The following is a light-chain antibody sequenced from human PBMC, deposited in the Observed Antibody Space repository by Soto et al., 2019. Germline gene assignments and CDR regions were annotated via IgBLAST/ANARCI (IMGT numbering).Light chain of an antibody. CDR2: DVT. Sequence: QSVLTQPRSVSGSHGQSVTISCTGTSSYVGTYYYVSWYQQYPGKAPKLMIYDVTKRPSGVPDRFSGSKSGNTASLTISGLQAEDEADYYCCSHAGSHVVFGGGTKLTVL. CDR3: CSHAGSHVV. J-gene: IGLJ2*01. V-gene: IGLV2-11*01. CDR1: SSYVGTYYY.